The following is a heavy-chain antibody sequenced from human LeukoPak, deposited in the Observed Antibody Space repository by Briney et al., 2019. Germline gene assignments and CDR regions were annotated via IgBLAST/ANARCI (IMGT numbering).Heavy chain of an antibody. CDR2: IHPEGNEK. J-gene: IGHJ4*02. V-gene: IGHV3-7*04. CDR1: GFSFTDFW. Sequence: GGSLRLSCAVSGFSFTDFWMSWVRQAPGRGLEWVANIHPEGNEKYHVESVKGRFTISRDNTKNLLFLQMNGLRVEDTAVYYCARGDAFSGDHWGQGTLVTVSS. CDR3: ARGDAFSGDH.